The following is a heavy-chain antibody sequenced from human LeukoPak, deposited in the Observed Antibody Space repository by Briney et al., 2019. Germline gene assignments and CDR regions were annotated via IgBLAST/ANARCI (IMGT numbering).Heavy chain of an antibody. CDR3: ARGAGDWGYFDY. V-gene: IGHV1-8*03. CDR1: GYTFTSYD. Sequence: ASVKVSCKASGYTFTSYDINWVRQATGQGLEWMGWMNPNSGNTGYAQKFQGRVTITRNTSISTAYMELSSLRSEDTAVYYCARGAGDWGYFDYWGQGTLVTVSS. D-gene: IGHD3/OR15-3a*01. J-gene: IGHJ4*02. CDR2: MNPNSGNT.